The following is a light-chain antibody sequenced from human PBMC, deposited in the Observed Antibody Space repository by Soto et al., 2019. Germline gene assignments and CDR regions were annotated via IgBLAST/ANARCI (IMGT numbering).Light chain of an antibody. V-gene: IGKV1-5*01. J-gene: IGKJ1*01. CDR2: AAS. CDR1: QSISSW. CDR3: QQYNRYSTWT. Sequence: DIQMTQSPSTLSASVGDRVTITCRASQSISSWLAWYQQKPGKAPKLLIYAASTLQSGVPSRFSGSGSGTEFTLTISSLQPDDFATYYCQQYNRYSTWTFGLGTKVDI.